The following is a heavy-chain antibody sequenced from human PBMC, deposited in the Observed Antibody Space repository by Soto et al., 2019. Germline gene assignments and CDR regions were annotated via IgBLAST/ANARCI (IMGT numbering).Heavy chain of an antibody. J-gene: IGHJ4*02. CDR2: TRNKANSYTT. D-gene: IGHD4-17*01. V-gene: IGHV3-72*01. CDR3: VREYGDYVFDY. CDR1: GFSFSDHY. Sequence: GALRLSCAVSGFSFSDHYMDWVRQAPGKGLEWVGRTRNKANSYTTEYAASVKGKFTISRDDSKNSLYLQMNSLKTEDTAVYYCVREYGDYVFDYWGQGTLVTVSS.